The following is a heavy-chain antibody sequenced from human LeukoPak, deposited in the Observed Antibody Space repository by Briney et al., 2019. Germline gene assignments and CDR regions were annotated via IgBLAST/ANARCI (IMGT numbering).Heavy chain of an antibody. V-gene: IGHV3-7*01. CDR2: IKQDGSEK. D-gene: IGHD6-6*01. CDR3: ARDRGYSSS. CDR1: GFTFSTYW. J-gene: IGHJ4*02. Sequence: GGSLRLSCAASGFTFSTYWMSWVRQAPGKGLEGVANIKQDGSEKYSVHSLKGRFTISRDNAKNSLYLQMNRLRAEDTVVYYCARDRGYSSSWGQGTLVTVSS.